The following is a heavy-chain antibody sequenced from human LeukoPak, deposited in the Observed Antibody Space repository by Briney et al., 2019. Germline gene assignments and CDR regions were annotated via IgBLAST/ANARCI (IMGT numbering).Heavy chain of an antibody. Sequence: PSETLSLTCTVSGGSVSSGNYYWSWIRQPPGKGLEWIGYIYYSGTTNYNPSLKSRVTVSVDTSKNQFSLKLTSVTAADTALYFCAGQAAGREYFQHWGQGTLVTVSS. CDR2: IYYSGTT. CDR1: GGSVSSGNYY. J-gene: IGHJ1*01. CDR3: AGQAAGREYFQH. V-gene: IGHV4-61*01.